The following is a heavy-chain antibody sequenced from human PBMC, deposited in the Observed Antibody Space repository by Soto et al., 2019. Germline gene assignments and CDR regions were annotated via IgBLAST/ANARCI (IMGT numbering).Heavy chain of an antibody. V-gene: IGHV3-53*01. CDR1: GFTVSSNY. J-gene: IGHJ6*02. CDR3: ARDVTIFGVVTHGAGGGMDX. D-gene: IGHD3-3*01. Sequence: GGSLRLSCAASGFTVSSNYMSWVRQAPGKGLEWVSLIYSGGSTYYADSVKGRFNISRDNSKNTLYLQIKSLRAEDTAVYYCARDVTIFGVVTHGAGGGMDXWGQGTTVPVS. CDR2: IYSGGST.